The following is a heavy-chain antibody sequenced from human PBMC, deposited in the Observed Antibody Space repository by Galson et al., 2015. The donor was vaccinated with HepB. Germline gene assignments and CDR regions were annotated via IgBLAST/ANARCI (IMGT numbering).Heavy chain of an antibody. CDR3: ARRAGTSGEFSFGY. CDR2: ILHDAHNR. D-gene: IGHD3-10*01. CDR1: GFPFSNYA. J-gene: IGHJ4*02. Sequence: SLRLSCAASGFPFSNYAMHWVRQTPGKGLEWMTDILHDAHNRYYADSVEGRFTVSRDNSKNTVYLQMNSLRPEDTAMYYCARRAGTSGEFSFGYCGQGSLVTVS. V-gene: IGHV3-30*04.